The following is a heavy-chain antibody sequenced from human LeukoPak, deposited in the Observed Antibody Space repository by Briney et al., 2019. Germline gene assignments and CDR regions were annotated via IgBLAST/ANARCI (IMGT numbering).Heavy chain of an antibody. CDR2: ISGDGGST. D-gene: IGHD5-12*01. CDR3: ATEGYSGYLTIEYYFDY. CDR1: GFTFDDYA. V-gene: IGHV3-43*02. J-gene: IGHJ4*02. Sequence: GGSLRLSCAASGFTFDDYAMHWVRQAPGKGLEWVSLISGDGGSTYYADSVKGRFTISRDNSKNSLYLQMNSLRTEDTALYYCATEGYSGYLTIEYYFDYWGQGTLVTVSS.